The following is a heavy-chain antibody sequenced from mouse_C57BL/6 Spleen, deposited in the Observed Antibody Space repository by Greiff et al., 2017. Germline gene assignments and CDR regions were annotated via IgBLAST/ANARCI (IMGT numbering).Heavy chain of an antibody. Sequence: QVQLKQPGAELVRPGSSVKLSCKASGYTFTSYWMHWVKQRPIQGLEWIGNIDPSDSETHYNQKFKDKATLTVDKSSSTAYMQLSSLTSEDSAVYYCARHPDGYYYFDYWGQGTTLTVSS. D-gene: IGHD2-3*01. CDR2: IDPSDSET. CDR1: GYTFTSYW. J-gene: IGHJ2*01. V-gene: IGHV1-52*01. CDR3: ARHPDGYYYFDY.